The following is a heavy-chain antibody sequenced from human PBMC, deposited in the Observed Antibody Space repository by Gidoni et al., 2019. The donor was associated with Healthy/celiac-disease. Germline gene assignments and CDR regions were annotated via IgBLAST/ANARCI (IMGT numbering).Heavy chain of an antibody. CDR1: GLTFRNAW. CDR3: TTVRSDDYVWGSYRLKEYYYFDY. D-gene: IGHD3-16*02. CDR2: IKSKTDGGTT. Sequence: EVQLVESGGGLVKPGGSLRLSCAASGLTFRNAWMSWVRQAPGKGLEWVGRIKSKTDGGTTDYAAPVKGRFTISRDDSKNTLYLQMNSLKTEDTAVYYCTTVRSDDYVWGSYRLKEYYYFDYWGQGTLVTVSS. V-gene: IGHV3-15*01. J-gene: IGHJ4*02.